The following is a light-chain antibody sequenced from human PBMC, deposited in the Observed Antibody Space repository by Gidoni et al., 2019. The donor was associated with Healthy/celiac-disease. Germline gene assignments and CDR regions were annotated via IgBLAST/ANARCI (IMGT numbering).Light chain of an antibody. CDR2: LGY. J-gene: IGKJ4*01. CDR3: MQARQTTL. V-gene: IGKV2-28*01. Sequence: DIVMTQSPLSLPVTPGEPASISCRSSQSLLHSNGYNYLDWYLQKPGQSPQLLIYLGYNRASGVTERDSGSGSGTDFTLKISRVEAEDVGGYYCMQARQTTLFGGXTKVEIK. CDR1: QSLLHSNGYNY.